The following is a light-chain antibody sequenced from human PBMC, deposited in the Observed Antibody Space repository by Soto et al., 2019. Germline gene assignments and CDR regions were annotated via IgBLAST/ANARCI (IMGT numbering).Light chain of an antibody. V-gene: IGKV3-15*01. CDR3: QQYNNWPGGT. J-gene: IGKJ1*01. CDR1: QSVSSN. CDR2: GAS. Sequence: EIVMTQSPATLSVSPGERATLSCRASQSVSSNLAWYQQKPGQAPRLLIYGASTRATGIPARFSGSGSGTEFTLTISSLQSEDFAVYYCQQYNNWPGGTFGPGTKVEIK.